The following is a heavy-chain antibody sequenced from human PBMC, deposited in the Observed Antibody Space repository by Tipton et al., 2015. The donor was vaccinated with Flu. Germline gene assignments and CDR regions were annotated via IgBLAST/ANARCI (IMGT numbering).Heavy chain of an antibody. Sequence: SLRLSCVVSGFTVSSNYMSWVRQAPGKGLEWVSAISGSGGSTYYAGSVEGRFTISRDNSKNTLYLQLNSLRAEDTAVYYCASLTGDDYWGQGNLVTVSS. CDR2: ISGSGGST. CDR1: GFTVSSNY. CDR3: ASLTGDDY. J-gene: IGHJ4*02. D-gene: IGHD7-27*01. V-gene: IGHV3-23*01.